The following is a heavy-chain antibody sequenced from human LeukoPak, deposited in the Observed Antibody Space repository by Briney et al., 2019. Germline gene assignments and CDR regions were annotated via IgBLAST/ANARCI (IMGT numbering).Heavy chain of an antibody. CDR3: ARDRTGYSDHLDWFDP. CDR2: IIPIFGTA. Sequence: SVKVSCKASGGTFSSYAISWVRQAPGQGLEWMGGIIPIFGTANYAQKFQGRVTITADESTSTAYMELSSLRSEDTAVYYCARDRTGYSDHLDWFDPWGLGTLVTVSS. D-gene: IGHD5-12*01. V-gene: IGHV1-69*13. CDR1: GGTFSSYA. J-gene: IGHJ5*02.